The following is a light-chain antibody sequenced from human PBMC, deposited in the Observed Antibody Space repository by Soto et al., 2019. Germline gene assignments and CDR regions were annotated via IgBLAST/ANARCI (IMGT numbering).Light chain of an antibody. CDR2: DVT. CDR1: SSDVGNYNL. Sequence: QSALTQPASVSGSPGQSITISCTGTSSDVGNYNLVSWYQQHPGKAPKLMIYDVTKLPSGVSNRFSGSKSGNTASLTISGLQAEDEADYYCFSYAGSSTFVFGTGTKVTVL. J-gene: IGLJ1*01. CDR3: FSYAGSSTFV. V-gene: IGLV2-23*02.